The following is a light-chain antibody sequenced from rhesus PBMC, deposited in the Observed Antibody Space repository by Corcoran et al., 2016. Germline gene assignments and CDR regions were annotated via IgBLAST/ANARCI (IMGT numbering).Light chain of an antibody. Sequence: DIQMTQSPSSLSASVGDRVTITCRASENVNNYLNWYQQKPGKAPKLLLYKASTLQSGVPSRFSGSGSWTDYTFTISSLQPEDVATYYCQHGYGTPFTFGPGTKLDIK. CDR1: ENVNNY. V-gene: IGKV1-74*01. J-gene: IGKJ3*01. CDR3: QHGYGTPFT. CDR2: KAS.